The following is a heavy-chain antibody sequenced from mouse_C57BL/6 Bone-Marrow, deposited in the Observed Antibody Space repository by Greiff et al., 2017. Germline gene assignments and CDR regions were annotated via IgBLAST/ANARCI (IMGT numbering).Heavy chain of an antibody. Sequence: QVQLQQSGAELVRPGTSVKVSCKASGYAFTNYLIEWVQQRPGQGLEWIGVIYTGSGGTNYNEKFKGKGTLTADTSSITAYMQLSILTSEDSAVYVCARCDYYGSSLFDYWGQGTTLTVSS. CDR3: ARCDYYGSSLFDY. CDR2: IYTGSGGT. J-gene: IGHJ2*01. V-gene: IGHV1-54*01. D-gene: IGHD1-1*01. CDR1: GYAFTNYL.